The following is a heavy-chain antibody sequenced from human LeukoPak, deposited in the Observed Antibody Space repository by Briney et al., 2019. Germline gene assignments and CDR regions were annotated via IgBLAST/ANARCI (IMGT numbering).Heavy chain of an antibody. V-gene: IGHV1-46*01. CDR1: GYTFTHYY. J-gene: IGHJ4*02. CDR2: INPNGGAT. CDR3: ARVMVAWFGDKAFDY. Sequence: GASVKVSCKASGYTFTHYYMHWVRQAPGQGLECMGIINPNGGATSYTQKFQGRVTMTRDTSTSTVYMELSSLRSEDTAVYYCARVMVAWFGDKAFDYWGQGTLVTVSS. D-gene: IGHD3-10*01.